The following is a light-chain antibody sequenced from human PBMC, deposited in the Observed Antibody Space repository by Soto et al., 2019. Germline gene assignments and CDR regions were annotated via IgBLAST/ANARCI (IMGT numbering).Light chain of an antibody. J-gene: IGLJ3*02. V-gene: IGLV2-14*03. CDR3: SSLTPSSTWV. Sequence: QSALTQPASVSGSPGQSITLSCTGTSNDIGAYNYVSWYRQHPGKAPNLIIYHDRSRPSGVSNRFSGSKSGSTASLIISGLQSEDEADYYCSSLTPSSTWVFGGGTKLTVL. CDR2: HDR. CDR1: SNDIGAYNY.